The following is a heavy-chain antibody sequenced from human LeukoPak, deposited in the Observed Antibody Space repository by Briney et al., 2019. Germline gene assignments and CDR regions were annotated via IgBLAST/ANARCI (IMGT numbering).Heavy chain of an antibody. Sequence: GGSLRLSCAASGFTFSSYWKHWVRQAPGKGLVWVSRINSDGSSTSYADSVKGRFTISRDNAKNTLYLQMNSLRAEDTAAYYCASNNWNEDYFDYWGQGTLVTVSS. CDR3: ASNNWNEDYFDY. CDR1: GFTFSSYW. V-gene: IGHV3-74*01. J-gene: IGHJ4*02. D-gene: IGHD1-20*01. CDR2: INSDGSST.